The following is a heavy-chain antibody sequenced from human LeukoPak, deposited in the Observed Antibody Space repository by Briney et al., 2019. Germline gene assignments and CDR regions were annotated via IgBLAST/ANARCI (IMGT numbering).Heavy chain of an antibody. Sequence: GAPVKVSCKASGYTFTSYYMHWVRQAPGQGLEWMGIINPSGGSTSYAQKFQGRVTMTRDTSTSTVYMELSSLRSEDTAVYYCASDFRLSGSYDYWGQGTLVTVSS. D-gene: IGHD1-26*01. CDR3: ASDFRLSGSYDY. V-gene: IGHV1-46*01. J-gene: IGHJ4*02. CDR2: INPSGGST. CDR1: GYTFTSYY.